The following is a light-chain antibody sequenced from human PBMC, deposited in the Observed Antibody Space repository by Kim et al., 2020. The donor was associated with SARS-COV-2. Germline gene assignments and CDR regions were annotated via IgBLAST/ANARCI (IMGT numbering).Light chain of an antibody. CDR3: AQQNTYPWT. Sequence: DIQMTQSPSTLSASVGDRVTISCRASQYISIWMAWYQQRSGKAPKLLIHTASTLKSGVPPRFSGSGSGTEFTLTISSLQPDDFATYFCAQQNTYPWTFGQGTKVDIK. CDR1: QYISIW. V-gene: IGKV1-5*03. CDR2: TAS. J-gene: IGKJ1*01.